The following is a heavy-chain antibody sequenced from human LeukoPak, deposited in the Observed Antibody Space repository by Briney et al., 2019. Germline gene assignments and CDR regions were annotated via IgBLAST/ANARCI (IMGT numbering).Heavy chain of an antibody. Sequence: PSETLSLTCTVSGGSISSGDYYWSWIRQPPGKGLEWIGYIYYSGSTYYNPSLKSRVTMSVDTSKNQFSLKLSSVTAADTAVYYCARGSSGYLKEGSDAFDIWGQGTMVTVSS. V-gene: IGHV4-30-4*01. CDR1: GGSISSGDYY. J-gene: IGHJ3*02. D-gene: IGHD3-22*01. CDR3: ARGSSGYLKEGSDAFDI. CDR2: IYYSGST.